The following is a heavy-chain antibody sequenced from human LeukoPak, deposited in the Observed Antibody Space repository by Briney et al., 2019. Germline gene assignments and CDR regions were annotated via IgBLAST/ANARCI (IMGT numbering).Heavy chain of an antibody. D-gene: IGHD6-6*01. Sequence: GGSLRLSCAASGFAFSSYAMSWVRQAPGKGLEWVSAISGSGGSTYYADSVKGRFTISRDNSKNTLYLQMNSLRAEDTAVYYCAKGQSYSSSSRSHYYYYMDVWGKGTTVTVSS. CDR3: AKGQSYSSSSRSHYYYYMDV. J-gene: IGHJ6*03. CDR1: GFAFSSYA. CDR2: ISGSGGST. V-gene: IGHV3-23*01.